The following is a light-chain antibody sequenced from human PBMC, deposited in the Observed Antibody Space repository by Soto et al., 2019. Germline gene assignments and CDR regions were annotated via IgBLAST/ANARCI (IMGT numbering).Light chain of an antibody. CDR3: QQFKSYPLT. V-gene: IGKV1-9*01. CDR1: QDLTGY. CDR2: ATS. J-gene: IGKJ4*01. Sequence: DIQLTQSPSFLSASVGDRVTITCRASQDLTGYLAWYQQEPGKAPKLLTSATSTLQSGVPSRFSGSGSGTEMTLTISSLQPEDFATYYCQQFKSYPLTFGGGTKVDIK.